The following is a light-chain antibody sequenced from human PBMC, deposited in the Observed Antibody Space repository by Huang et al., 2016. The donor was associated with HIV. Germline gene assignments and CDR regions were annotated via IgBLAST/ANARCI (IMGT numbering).Light chain of an antibody. V-gene: IGKV4-1*01. CDR1: QSVLSPSNNRNH. J-gene: IGKJ1*01. CDR2: WSS. Sequence: DIVMTQSPDSLAVSLGERATISCVSSQSVLSPSNNRNHLAWYQKKPRPPPKLLIYWSSTRQSGVPDRFRGSGSATDFTLTIDNLQAEDVALYFCQQYYSIPGFGQGTYVEV. CDR3: QQYYSIPG.